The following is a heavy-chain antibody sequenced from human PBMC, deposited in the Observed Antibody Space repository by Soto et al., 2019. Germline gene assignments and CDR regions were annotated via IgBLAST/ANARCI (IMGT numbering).Heavy chain of an antibody. D-gene: IGHD3-22*01. Sequence: GGSLRLSCAASGFTFSSYWMSWVRQAPGKGLEWVANIKQDGSEKYYVDSVKGRFTISRDNAKNSLYLQMNSLRAEDTAVYYCARHRSGAYYYDSSGIAAFDIWGQGTMVTVSS. CDR3: ARHRSGAYYYDSSGIAAFDI. V-gene: IGHV3-7*03. CDR1: GFTFSSYW. J-gene: IGHJ3*02. CDR2: IKQDGSEK.